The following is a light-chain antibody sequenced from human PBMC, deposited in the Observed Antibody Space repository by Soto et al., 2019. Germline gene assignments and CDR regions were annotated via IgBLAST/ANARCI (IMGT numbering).Light chain of an antibody. J-gene: IGKJ5*01. CDR2: GAS. Sequence: EIVMTQSPATLSVSPGGSATLSCRASQSVSSDLAWYQQKPGQAPRLLIYGASTRATGIPARFSGSGSGTAFTLTISSLQSEDFAVYYCQQYNNWPPITFGQGTRLEIK. CDR3: QQYNNWPPIT. V-gene: IGKV3-15*01. CDR1: QSVSSD.